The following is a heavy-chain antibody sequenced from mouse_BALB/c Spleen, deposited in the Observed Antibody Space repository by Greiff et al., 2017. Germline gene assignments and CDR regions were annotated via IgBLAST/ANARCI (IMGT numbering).Heavy chain of an antibody. V-gene: IGHV14-3*02. CDR1: GFNIKDTY. Sequence: VQLQQSGAELVKPGASVKLSCTASGFNIKDTYMHWVKQRPEQGLEWIGRIDPANGNTKYDPKFQGKATITADTSSNTAYLQLSSLTSEDTAVYYCAREDYYGSSYDFDYWGQGTTLTVSS. J-gene: IGHJ2*01. CDR3: AREDYYGSSYDFDY. D-gene: IGHD1-1*01. CDR2: IDPANGNT.